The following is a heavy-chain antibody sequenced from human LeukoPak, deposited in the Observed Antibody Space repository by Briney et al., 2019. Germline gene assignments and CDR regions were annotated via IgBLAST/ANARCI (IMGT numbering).Heavy chain of an antibody. V-gene: IGHV1-2*02. J-gene: IGHJ5*02. CDR1: GYTFTGYY. Sequence: ASVKVSCKASGYTFTGYYMHWVRQAPGQGLEWMGWINPNSGGTNYAQKFQGRVTMTRDTSISTAYMELSRLRSDDTAVYYCARSHQAFYSGSYFLGFDPWGQGTLVTVSS. CDR3: ARSHQAFYSGSYFLGFDP. D-gene: IGHD1-26*01. CDR2: INPNSGGT.